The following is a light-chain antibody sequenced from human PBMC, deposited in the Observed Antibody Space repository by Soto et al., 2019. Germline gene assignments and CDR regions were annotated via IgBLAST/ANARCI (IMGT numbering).Light chain of an antibody. CDR3: QQYGSSPLT. J-gene: IGKJ4*01. CDR2: GES. CDR1: QSITNS. V-gene: IGKV3-20*01. Sequence: VLTHSPSTLSLSPWYRATLSFMASQSITNSLAWYRHQPGQPPRLLIYGESSRATGIPDRFSGSGSGTDFTLTISRLEPEDFAVYFCQQYGSSPLTFGGGTKVDIK.